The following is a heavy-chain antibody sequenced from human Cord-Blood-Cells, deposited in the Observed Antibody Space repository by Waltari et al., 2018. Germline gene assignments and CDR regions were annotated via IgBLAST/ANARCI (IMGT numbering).Heavy chain of an antibody. J-gene: IGHJ3*02. V-gene: IGHV3-33*01. D-gene: IGHD3-9*01. CDR2: IGYVGSNK. Sequence: QVQLVESGGGVVQPGRFLRLSCAASGFTFSSYGMHCVRQAPGKGLELVAVIGYVGSNKDYADSVRVRFTITRDNSKSTLYLQINSLRAEDTAVYYCARDRAILTGYDAFDIWGQGTMVTVSS. CDR1: GFTFSSYG. CDR3: ARDRAILTGYDAFDI.